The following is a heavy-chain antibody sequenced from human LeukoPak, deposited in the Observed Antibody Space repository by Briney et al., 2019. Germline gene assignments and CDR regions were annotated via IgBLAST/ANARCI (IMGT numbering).Heavy chain of an antibody. CDR3: ARASIAVAAFDY. J-gene: IGHJ4*02. Sequence: SETPSLTCAVYGGSFSGYHWSWIRQPPGKGLEWIGEINHSGSTNYNPSLKSRVTISVDTSKNQFSLKLSSVTAADTAVYYCARASIAVAAFDYWGQGTLVTVSS. CDR1: GGSFSGYH. V-gene: IGHV4-34*01. CDR2: INHSGST. D-gene: IGHD6-19*01.